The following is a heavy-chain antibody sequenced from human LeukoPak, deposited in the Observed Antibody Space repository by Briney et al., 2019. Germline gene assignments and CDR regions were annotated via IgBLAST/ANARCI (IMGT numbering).Heavy chain of an antibody. V-gene: IGHV1-69*13. CDR2: IIPIFGTA. CDR1: GGTFSSYA. D-gene: IGHD4-17*01. CDR3: GGVATTMNGMDV. J-gene: IGHJ6*02. Sequence: ASVKVSCKASGGTFSSYAISWVRQAPGQGLEWMGGIIPIFGTANYAQKFQGRVTITADESTSTAYMELSSLRSEDTAVYYRGGVATTMNGMDVWGQGTTVTVSS.